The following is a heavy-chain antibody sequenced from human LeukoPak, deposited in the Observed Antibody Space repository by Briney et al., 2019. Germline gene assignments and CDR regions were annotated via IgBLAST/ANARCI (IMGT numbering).Heavy chain of an antibody. V-gene: IGHV3-21*04. Sequence: PGGSLRLSCAASGFTFSSYWMSWVRQAPGKGLEWVASISSSSSYIYYADSVKGRFTISRDNPKNSPYLQMNSLRAEKTARDYCARAGGWGYSSSSGYYFDYWGQGTLVTVSS. J-gene: IGHJ4*02. CDR2: ISSSSSYI. CDR3: ARAGGWGYSSSSGYYFDY. CDR1: GFTFSSYW. D-gene: IGHD6-6*01.